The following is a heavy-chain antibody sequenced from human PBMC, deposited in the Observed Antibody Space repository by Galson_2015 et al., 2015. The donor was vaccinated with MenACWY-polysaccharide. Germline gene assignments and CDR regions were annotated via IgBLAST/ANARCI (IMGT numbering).Heavy chain of an antibody. CDR1: GFTFANYW. J-gene: IGHJ4*02. Sequence: SLRLSCAASGFTFANYWMKWVRQTPGRGLEWVAEIKHDGSEKYYVESVKGRFTISRDNAKNSLYLQMNSLRAEDTAVYYYSRIGYRGSGIDYWCRGTLVTVSS. CDR2: IKHDGSEK. CDR3: SRIGYRGSGIDY. V-gene: IGHV3-7*01. D-gene: IGHD5-12*01.